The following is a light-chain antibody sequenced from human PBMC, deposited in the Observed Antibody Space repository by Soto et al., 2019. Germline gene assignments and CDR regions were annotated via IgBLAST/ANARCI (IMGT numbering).Light chain of an antibody. V-gene: IGLV2-14*01. CDR1: SSDIGSYTY. Sequence: QSALTQPPSASGSPGQSVTISCTGTSSDIGSYTYVSWYQQYPGKAPKLLISEVTNRPSGVSNRFSGSKSGNTASLTISGLQAEDEAHYYCSSYTTNSPPVVFGGGTKLTVL. CDR3: SSYTTNSPPVV. CDR2: EVT. J-gene: IGLJ2*01.